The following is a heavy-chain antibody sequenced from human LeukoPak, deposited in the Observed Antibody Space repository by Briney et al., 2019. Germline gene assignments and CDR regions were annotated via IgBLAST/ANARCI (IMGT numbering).Heavy chain of an antibody. J-gene: IGHJ4*02. Sequence: GASVTVSCKASGYTFTGYYLHWVRQAPGQGLEWMGWINPNSGGTNYAQNFQDRVTMTRDTSISTAYMELSRLRSDDTAVYYCARGNDFSNSGPLLDYWGQGTLVTVSS. V-gene: IGHV1-2*02. CDR3: ARGNDFSNSGPLLDY. D-gene: IGHD4-4*01. CDR1: GYTFTGYY. CDR2: INPNSGGT.